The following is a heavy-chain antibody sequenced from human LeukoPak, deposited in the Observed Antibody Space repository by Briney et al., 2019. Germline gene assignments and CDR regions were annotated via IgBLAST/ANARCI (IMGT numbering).Heavy chain of an antibody. D-gene: IGHD6-19*01. CDR2: ISTSGDST. CDR3: VKNGWLDY. J-gene: IGHJ4*02. CDR1: GFTVSSQN. Sequence: GGSLRLSCAASGFTVSSQNMNWARQAPGKGLEWVAYISTSGDSTKYADSVEGRFTISRDNAENSLYLLMNSLRVEDTAVYYCVKNGWLDYWGQGILVTVSS. V-gene: IGHV3-21*06.